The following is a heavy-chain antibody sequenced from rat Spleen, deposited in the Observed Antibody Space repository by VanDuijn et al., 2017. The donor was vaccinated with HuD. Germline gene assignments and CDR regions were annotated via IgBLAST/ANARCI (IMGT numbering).Heavy chain of an antibody. CDR1: GFTFSDYY. D-gene: IGHD1-4*01. CDR3: ARQRLPGYVMDA. V-gene: IGHV5-22*01. Sequence: EVQLVESGGGLVQPGRSMKLSCAASGFTFSDYYMAWVRQAPKKGLEWVASISYEGSSTYYGDSVKGRFTISRDNAKSTLYLQMNSLRSEDTATYYCARQRLPGYVMDAWGQGASVTVSS. J-gene: IGHJ4*01. CDR2: ISYEGSST.